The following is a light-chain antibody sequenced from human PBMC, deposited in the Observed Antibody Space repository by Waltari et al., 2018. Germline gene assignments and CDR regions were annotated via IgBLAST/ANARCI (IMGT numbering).Light chain of an antibody. CDR3: QQYGTSRT. V-gene: IGKV3-20*01. Sequence: EILLTQSPGTLSLSPGERATLSCRASRAVSSSYLAWYQQRPGQAPRLLIYGTSTRATGIADRFSGSGSGTDFTLTITRLEPEDSAVYYCQQYGTSRTFGQGTKVEIK. CDR2: GTS. CDR1: RAVSSSY. J-gene: IGKJ1*01.